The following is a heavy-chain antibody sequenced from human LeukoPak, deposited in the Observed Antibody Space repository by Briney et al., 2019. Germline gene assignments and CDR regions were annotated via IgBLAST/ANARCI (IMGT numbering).Heavy chain of an antibody. CDR3: ARHDYDSSGHRRDYYFDY. V-gene: IGHV4-39*01. CDR1: GGSITGSTYY. D-gene: IGHD3-22*01. Sequence: SETLSLTCTVSGGSITGSTYYWGWIRQPPGTGLEWIVSVIHSGTTYYNPSLGSRVIVSMDTSKKQFSLRLSSVTAADTAVYYCARHDYDSSGHRRDYYFDYWSQGTLVTVSS. CDR2: VIHSGTT. J-gene: IGHJ4*02.